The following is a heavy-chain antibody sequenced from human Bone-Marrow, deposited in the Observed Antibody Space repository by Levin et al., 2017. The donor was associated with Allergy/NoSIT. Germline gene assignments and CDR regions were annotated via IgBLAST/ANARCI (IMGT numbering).Heavy chain of an antibody. Sequence: LSLTCAASGFPFNDFAMHWVRQTPGKGLEWVSGISWNSGATGYADSVKGRFTISRDNAKNALYLQMNSLRADDTALYYCSKALLTGTTIIYYGMDVWGQGTTVTVS. V-gene: IGHV3-9*01. D-gene: IGHD1-14*01. J-gene: IGHJ6*02. CDR3: SKALLTGTTIIYYGMDV. CDR2: ISWNSGAT. CDR1: GFPFNDFA.